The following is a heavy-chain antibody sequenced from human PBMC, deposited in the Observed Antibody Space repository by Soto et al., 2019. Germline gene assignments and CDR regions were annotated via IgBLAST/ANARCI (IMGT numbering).Heavy chain of an antibody. CDR3: AREQLGTYYYYGMDV. Sequence: GESLKISCKGSGYSFTSYWISWVRQMPGKGLEWMGRIDASDSYTNYSPSFQGHVTISADKSISTAYLQWSSLKASDTAMYYCAREQLGTYYYYGMDVWGQGTTVTVSS. V-gene: IGHV5-10-1*01. CDR2: IDASDSYT. D-gene: IGHD6-13*01. CDR1: GYSFTSYW. J-gene: IGHJ6*02.